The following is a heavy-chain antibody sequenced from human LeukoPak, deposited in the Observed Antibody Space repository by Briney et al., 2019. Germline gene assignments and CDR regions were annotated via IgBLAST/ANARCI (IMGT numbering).Heavy chain of an antibody. CDR1: GYTFTSYG. CDR3: ARVFMVRGPTPFDY. J-gene: IGHJ4*02. Sequence: ASVKVSCKASGYTFTSYGISWVRQAPGQGLEWMGWISAYNGNTNYAQKLQGRVTMATDTSTSTAYMELRSLRSDDTAVYYCARVFMVRGPTPFDYWGQGTLVTVSS. CDR2: ISAYNGNT. D-gene: IGHD3-10*01. V-gene: IGHV1-18*01.